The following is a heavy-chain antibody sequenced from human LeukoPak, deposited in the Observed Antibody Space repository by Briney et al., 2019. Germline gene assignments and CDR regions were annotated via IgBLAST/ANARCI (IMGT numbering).Heavy chain of an antibody. CDR3: ARDPSGYFNY. V-gene: IGHV4-31*03. CDR1: GGSISSGGYY. CDR2: IYYSGST. Sequence: SETLSLTCTVSGGSISSGGYYWRWIRQHPGKGLEWIGYIYYSGSTYYNPSLKSRVTISVDTSKNQFSLKLSSVTAADTAVYYCARDPSGYFNYWGQGTLATVSS. D-gene: IGHD3-22*01. J-gene: IGHJ4*02.